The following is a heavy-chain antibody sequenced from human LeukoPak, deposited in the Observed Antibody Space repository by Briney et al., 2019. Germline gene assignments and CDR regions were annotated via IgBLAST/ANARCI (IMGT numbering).Heavy chain of an antibody. CDR2: IYYSGST. D-gene: IGHD3-10*01. J-gene: IGHJ4*02. CDR3: ARGADYYGSGYYFDY. V-gene: IGHV4-31*03. CDR1: GYSIISGYY. Sequence: PSETLSLTCTVSGYSIISGYYWSWIRQHPGKGLEWIGYIYYSGSTYYNPSLKSRVTISVDTSKNQFSLKLSSVTAADTAVYYCARGADYYGSGYYFDYWGQGTLVTVSS.